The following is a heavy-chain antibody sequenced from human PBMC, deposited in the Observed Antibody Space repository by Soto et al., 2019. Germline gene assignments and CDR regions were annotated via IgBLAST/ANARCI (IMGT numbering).Heavy chain of an antibody. CDR3: AGGDSSWYLYNWFDP. Sequence: EVQLVESGGGLVKPGGSLRLSCAASGFTFSSYSMNWVRQAPGKGLEWVSSISSSSSYIYYADSVKGRFTISRDNAKNYQYLQMNNLSAEDTAVYYCAGGDSSWYLYNWFDPWGQGPLVTVSS. CDR1: GFTFSSYS. CDR2: ISSSSSYI. J-gene: IGHJ5*02. D-gene: IGHD6-13*01. V-gene: IGHV3-21*01.